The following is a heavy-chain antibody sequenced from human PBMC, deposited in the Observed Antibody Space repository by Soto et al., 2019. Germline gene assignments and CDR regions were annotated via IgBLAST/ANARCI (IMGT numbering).Heavy chain of an antibody. CDR2: INPSGGST. CDR1: GYTFTSYY. Sequence: ASVKVSCKASGYTFTSYYMHWVRQAPGQGLEWMGIINPSGGSTSYAQKFQGRVTMTRDTSTSTVYRELSSLRSEDTAVYYCASSSGYYHDAFDIWGQGTMVTVSS. V-gene: IGHV1-46*01. D-gene: IGHD3-22*01. CDR3: ASSSGYYHDAFDI. J-gene: IGHJ3*02.